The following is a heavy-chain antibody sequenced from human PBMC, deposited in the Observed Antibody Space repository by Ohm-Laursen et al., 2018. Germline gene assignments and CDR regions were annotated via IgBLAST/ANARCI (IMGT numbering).Heavy chain of an antibody. Sequence: SLRLSCAASGFTFSDFYMSWIRQAPGKGLEWISYITSSGDTLYYVDSVQGRFTISRDNAKNSLYLQMNSLRAEDTAVYYCARDSSGYDWGQGTLVTVSS. J-gene: IGHJ4*02. CDR2: ITSSGDTL. V-gene: IGHV3-11*04. CDR3: ARDSSGYD. D-gene: IGHD5-12*01. CDR1: GFTFSDFY.